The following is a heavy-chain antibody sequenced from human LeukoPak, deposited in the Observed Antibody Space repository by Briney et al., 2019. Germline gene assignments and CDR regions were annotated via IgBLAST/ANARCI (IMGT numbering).Heavy chain of an antibody. CDR2: INPNSGGT. CDR3: ARDRVVGATSFDY. Sequence: ASVKVSCKASGYTFTGYYMHWVRQAPGQGLEWMGWINPNSGGTNYAQKFQGRVTMTRDTSISTAYMELSRLRSDDTAVYHCARDRVVGATSFDYWGQGTLVIVSS. CDR1: GYTFTGYY. D-gene: IGHD1-26*01. J-gene: IGHJ4*02. V-gene: IGHV1-2*02.